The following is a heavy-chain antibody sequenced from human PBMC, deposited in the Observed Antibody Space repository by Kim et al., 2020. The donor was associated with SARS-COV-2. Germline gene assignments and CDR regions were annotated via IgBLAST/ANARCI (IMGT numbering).Heavy chain of an antibody. D-gene: IGHD3-10*01. V-gene: IGHV4-39*01. Sequence: SETLSLSCTVSGGSISSSSYYWGWIRQPPGKGLEWIGSISYSGSTYYNPSLESRVSISVDTSKNQFSLKLSSVTAADTAVYYCARCSTTRITMIRGVITNGGYNWFDPWGQGTLVTVSS. CDR1: GGSISSSSYY. J-gene: IGHJ5*02. CDR2: ISYSGST. CDR3: ARCSTTRITMIRGVITNGGYNWFDP.